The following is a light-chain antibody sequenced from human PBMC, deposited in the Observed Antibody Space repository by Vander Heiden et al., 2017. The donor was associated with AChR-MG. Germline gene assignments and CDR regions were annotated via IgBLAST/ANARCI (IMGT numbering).Light chain of an antibody. J-gene: IGLJ3*02. Sequence: SYELTQPPSVSVSPGQTASITCSGDKLGDKYACWYQQKPGQSPVLVIYQGSKRPSGIPERFSGSNSGNTATLTISGTQAMDEADYYCQAWDSSPWFGGGTKLTVL. CDR1: KLGDKY. CDR2: QGS. CDR3: QAWDSSPW. V-gene: IGLV3-1*01.